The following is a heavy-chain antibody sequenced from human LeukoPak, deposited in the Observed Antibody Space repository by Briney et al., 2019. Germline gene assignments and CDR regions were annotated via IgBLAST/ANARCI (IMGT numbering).Heavy chain of an antibody. Sequence: PSQTLSLTCTVSGGSVSSGDYYWTWIRQPPGKGLEWIGYIYGSGSTYYNPSLKSRVIISVDTSKNQFSLKLSSVTAADTAVYYCARDSSAMPFTYGMDVWGQGTTVTVSS. V-gene: IGHV4-31*03. J-gene: IGHJ6*02. CDR3: ARDSSAMPFTYGMDV. D-gene: IGHD2-2*01. CDR2: IYGSGST. CDR1: GGSVSSGDYY.